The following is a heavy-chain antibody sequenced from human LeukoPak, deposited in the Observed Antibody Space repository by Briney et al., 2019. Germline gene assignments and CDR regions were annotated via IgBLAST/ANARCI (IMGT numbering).Heavy chain of an antibody. CDR2: INPNSGGT. V-gene: IGHV1-2*02. D-gene: IGHD3-10*01. CDR3: ASEFGDTMVRGVIRD. Sequence: GASVTDSFLSTVYTFTGYYMHWVRPAPGQGRAWMGCINPNSGGTNYAQKFQGRVTMTRDTSISTAYMELSRLRSDDTAVYYCASEFGDTMVRGVIRDWGQGTLVTVSS. J-gene: IGHJ4*02. CDR1: VYTFTGYY.